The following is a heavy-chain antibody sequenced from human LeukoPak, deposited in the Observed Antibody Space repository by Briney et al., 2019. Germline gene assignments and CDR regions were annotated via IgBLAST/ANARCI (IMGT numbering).Heavy chain of an antibody. J-gene: IGHJ3*02. Sequence: ASVKVSCKASGYTSTSYGISWVRQAPGQGLEWMGWISAYNGNTDYAQKLQGRVTMTTDTSTSTAYMELRSLRSDDTAVYYCARDYGDYYGSGSYYHDAFDIWGQGTMVTVSS. CDR2: ISAYNGNT. CDR1: GYTSTSYG. V-gene: IGHV1-18*01. D-gene: IGHD3-10*01. CDR3: ARDYGDYYGSGSYYHDAFDI.